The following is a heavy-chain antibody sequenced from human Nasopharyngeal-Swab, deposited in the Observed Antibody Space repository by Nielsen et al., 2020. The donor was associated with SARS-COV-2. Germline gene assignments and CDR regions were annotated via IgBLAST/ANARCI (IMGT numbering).Heavy chain of an antibody. Sequence: GESLKISCAASGFTFSGYAMSWVRQAPGKGLEWVSAVSGSGRTTYYADSVKGRFTISRDNARNTLYLQMNSLRGEDTAVYYCTRDIGGKYGYWGQGNLVTVSS. J-gene: IGHJ4*02. V-gene: IGHV3-23*01. CDR1: GFTFSGYA. CDR2: VSGSGRTT. CDR3: TRDIGGKYGY. D-gene: IGHD4-23*01.